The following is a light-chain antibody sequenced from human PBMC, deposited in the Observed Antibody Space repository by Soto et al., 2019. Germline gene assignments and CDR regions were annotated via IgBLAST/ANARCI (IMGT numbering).Light chain of an antibody. CDR2: ANT. CDR3: CSYAGSSTV. V-gene: IGLV1-40*01. CDR1: SSNIGAGYD. Sequence: QAVVTQPPSVSGAPGQRVTISCTGSSSNIGAGYDVHWYQQLPGTAPKLLIYANTNRPSGVPGRFSGSKSGNTASLTISGLQAEDEADYYCCSYAGSSTVFGGGTKLTVL. J-gene: IGLJ2*01.